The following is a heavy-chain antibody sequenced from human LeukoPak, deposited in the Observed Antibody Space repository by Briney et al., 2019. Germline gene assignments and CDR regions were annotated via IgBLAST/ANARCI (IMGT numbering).Heavy chain of an antibody. CDR1: GYSFTSYW. CDR3: ARHFGSNTAFDY. V-gene: IGHV5-51*01. Sequence: GESLKISCKGSGYSFTSYWIGWVRQMPGKGLEWMGIIYPGDFDIRYSPSFQGQVTISADKSISPAYLQWSSLKASDTATYYCARHFGSNTAFDYWGQGTLVTASS. D-gene: IGHD1-14*01. J-gene: IGHJ4*02. CDR2: IYPGDFDI.